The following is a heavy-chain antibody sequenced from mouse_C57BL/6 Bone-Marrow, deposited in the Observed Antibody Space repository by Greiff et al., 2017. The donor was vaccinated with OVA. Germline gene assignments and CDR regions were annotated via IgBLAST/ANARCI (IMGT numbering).Heavy chain of an antibody. Sequence: VQLQQSGPELVKPGASVKISCKASGYTFTDYYMNWVKQSHGKSLEWIGDINPNNGGTSYNQKFKGKATLTVDKSSSTAYMELRSLTSEDSAVYYCARDLLWGAMDYWGQGTSVTVSS. V-gene: IGHV1-26*01. CDR1: GYTFTDYY. J-gene: IGHJ4*01. CDR3: ARDLLWGAMDY. CDR2: INPNNGGT. D-gene: IGHD2-1*01.